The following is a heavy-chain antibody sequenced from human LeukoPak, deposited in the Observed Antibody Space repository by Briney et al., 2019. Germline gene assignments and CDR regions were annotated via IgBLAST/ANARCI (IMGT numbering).Heavy chain of an antibody. CDR3: AIPPLSGTGSSRPLAGMDV. V-gene: IGHV3-48*04. Sequence: GSLRLSCAASGFSFSSYSMNWVRQAPGKGLEWVSYISHTGSTMSYADSVKGRFTISRDNARNSLYLQVNSLRAEDTAVYYCAIPPLSGTGSSRPLAGMDVWGQGTTVTVSS. J-gene: IGHJ6*02. D-gene: IGHD3-10*01. CDR1: GFSFSSYS. CDR2: ISHTGSTM.